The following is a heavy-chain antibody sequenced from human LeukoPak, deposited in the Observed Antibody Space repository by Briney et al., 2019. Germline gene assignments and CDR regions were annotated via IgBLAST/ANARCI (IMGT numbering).Heavy chain of an antibody. CDR3: STNCILRGFDY. CDR1: GYSFTSGHY. J-gene: IGHJ4*02. Sequence: SETLSLTCSVSGYSFTSGHYWGWIRQPPGKGLEWIANIYHTGSAHYNPSLKSRVTISVDTSKNQFSLKLSSVTAADTAVYCTSTNCILRGFDYWGQGTLVTVSS. V-gene: IGHV4-38-2*01. D-gene: IGHD2-2*01. CDR2: IYHTGSA.